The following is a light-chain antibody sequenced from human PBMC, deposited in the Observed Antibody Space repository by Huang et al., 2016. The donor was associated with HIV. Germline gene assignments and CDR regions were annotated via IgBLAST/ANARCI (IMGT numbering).Light chain of an antibody. Sequence: EIVMMQSPATLSVSPGESATLSCRASQTVSSNLAWYQQKPGQAPRRLIYDASTRATGTPARFSGTGSGTEFTLTVSSLQSEDFAIYYCQQYDSWPPAPSFGGGTKVEIK. CDR1: QTVSSN. V-gene: IGKV3-15*01. J-gene: IGKJ4*01. CDR3: QQYDSWPPAPS. CDR2: DAS.